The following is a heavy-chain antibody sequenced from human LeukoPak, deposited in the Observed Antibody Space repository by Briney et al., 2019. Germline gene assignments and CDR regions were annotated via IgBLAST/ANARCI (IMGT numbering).Heavy chain of an antibody. Sequence: PGGSLRLSCAASGFTFSSYSMSWVRQAPGKGLEWVSSISSSSNYIYYADSLKGRFTISRDNAKNSLYLQMNSLRAEDTAVYYCAKDFDEQTYYDFWSGGSNLRYWGQGTLVTVSS. CDR3: AKDFDEQTYYDFWSGGSNLRY. J-gene: IGHJ4*02. D-gene: IGHD3-3*01. V-gene: IGHV3-21*01. CDR2: ISSSSNYI. CDR1: GFTFSSYS.